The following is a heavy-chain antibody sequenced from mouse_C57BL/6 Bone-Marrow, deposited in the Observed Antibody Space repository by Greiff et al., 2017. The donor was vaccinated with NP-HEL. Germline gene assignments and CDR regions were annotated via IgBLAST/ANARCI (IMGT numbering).Heavy chain of an antibody. CDR2: IRRKSSNSAS. J-gene: IGHJ1*03. CDR3: VRSWDRWYFDV. CDR1: GYTFNTYA. D-gene: IGHD3-3*01. V-gene: IGHV10-3*01. Sequence: EVKLVESGGGLVQPKGSLKLSCAASGYTFNTYAMHWVRQAPGKGLEWVARIRRKSSNSASYYDDSVKDRFTISRDDSQSMLYLQMNNLKTEDTAMYYCVRSWDRWYFDVWGTGTTVTVSS.